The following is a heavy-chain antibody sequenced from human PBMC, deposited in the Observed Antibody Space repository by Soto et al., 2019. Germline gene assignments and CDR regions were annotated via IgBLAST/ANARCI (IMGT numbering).Heavy chain of an antibody. V-gene: IGHV3-23*01. D-gene: IGHD3-3*01. J-gene: IGHJ6*02. Sequence: GGSLRLSCAASRFTFSSHAMSWVRQAPGKGPEWVSAISASGASTYYADSVKGRFTISRDNSKNTLYLQMNILRADDTAIYSCARGPTIFGVNIVFEFYYGLDIWGQGTTVTVSS. CDR3: ARGPTIFGVNIVFEFYYGLDI. CDR1: RFTFSSHA. CDR2: ISASGAST.